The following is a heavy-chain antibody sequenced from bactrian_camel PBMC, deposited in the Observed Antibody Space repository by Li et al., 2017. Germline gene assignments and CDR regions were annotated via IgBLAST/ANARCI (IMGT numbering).Heavy chain of an antibody. CDR3: AAEGYPRILARSGGYCYLPRWTGPTY. CDR2: IDSDGKT. V-gene: IGHV3S53*01. CDR1: ENAYSPYSTDC. D-gene: IGHD2*01. Sequence: VQLVESGGGSVQTGGSLRLSCAASENAYSPYSTDCMEWFRQAPGEEREQVAFIDSDGKTIYRDTVKGRFTISRDNAKKTLYLQMNSLKPEDTAMYYCAAEGYPRILARSGGYCYLPRWTGPTYRGQGTQVTVS. J-gene: IGHJ4*01.